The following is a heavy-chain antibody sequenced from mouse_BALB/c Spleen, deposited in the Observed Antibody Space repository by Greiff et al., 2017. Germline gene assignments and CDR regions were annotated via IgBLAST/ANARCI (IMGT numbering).Heavy chain of an antibody. D-gene: IGHD2-4*01. CDR2: INPYYGST. CDR3: ARGLGDLYWYFDV. Sequence: EVKLQQTGPELVKPGASVKISCKASGYSFTDYIMLWVKQSHGKSLEWIGNINPYYGSTSYNLKFKGKATLTVDKSSSTAYMQLNSLTSEDSAVYYCARGLGDLYWYFDVWGAGTTVTVSS. CDR1: GYSFTDYI. V-gene: IGHV1-39*01. J-gene: IGHJ1*01.